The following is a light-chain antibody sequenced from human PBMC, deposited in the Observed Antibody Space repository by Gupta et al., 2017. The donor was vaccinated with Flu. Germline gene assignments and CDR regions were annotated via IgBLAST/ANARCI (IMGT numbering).Light chain of an antibody. J-gene: IGLJ2*01. V-gene: IGLV2-14*04. CDR2: DVS. CDR3: SSYTTSRTVV. CDR1: SSDVGGYNY. Sequence: SITISCTGTSSDVGGYNYVSWYQQHPGKAPKLMIYDVSNRPSGVSNRFSGSKSGNTASLTISGLQAEDEADYYCSSYTTSRTVVFGGGTKLAVL.